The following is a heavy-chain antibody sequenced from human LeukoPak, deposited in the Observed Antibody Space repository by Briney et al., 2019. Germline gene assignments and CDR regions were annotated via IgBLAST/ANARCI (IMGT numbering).Heavy chain of an antibody. D-gene: IGHD5-18*01. J-gene: IGHJ4*02. CDR2: IIPIFGTA. CDR3: ARSTPVEYSYGLQ. V-gene: IGHV1-69*06. CDR1: GYTFTSYA. Sequence: GASVKVSCKASGYTFTSYAMNWVRQAPGQGLEWMGWIIPIFGTANYAQKFQGRVTITADKSTSTAYMELSSLRSEDTAVYYCARSTPVEYSYGLQWGQGTLVTVSS.